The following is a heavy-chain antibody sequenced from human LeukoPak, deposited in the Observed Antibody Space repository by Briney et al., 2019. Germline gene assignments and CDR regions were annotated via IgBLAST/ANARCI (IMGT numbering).Heavy chain of an antibody. CDR3: ARAVGESLDY. V-gene: IGHV3-48*01. D-gene: IGHD1-26*01. CDR2: ITGSII. CDR1: GFTFSSYS. J-gene: IGHJ4*02. Sequence: GGSLRLSCEASGFTFSSYSMNWVRQAPGKGLEWVSYITGSIISYADSVKGRFTISRDNSKNTLYLQMNSLRAEDTAVYYCARAVGESLDYWGQGTLVTVSS.